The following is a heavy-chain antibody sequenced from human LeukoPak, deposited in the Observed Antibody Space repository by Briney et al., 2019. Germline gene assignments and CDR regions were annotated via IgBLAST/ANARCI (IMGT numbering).Heavy chain of an antibody. CDR2: IKQDGSEK. J-gene: IGHJ4*02. CDR1: GFTFSSYW. Sequence: GGSLRLSCAASGFTFSSYWMSRVRQAPGKGLEWVANIKQDGSEKYYVDSVKGRFTISRDNAKNSLYLQMNSLRAEDTAVYYCARESTMVRGVTTYFDYWGQGTLVTVSS. D-gene: IGHD3-10*01. V-gene: IGHV3-7*01. CDR3: ARESTMVRGVTTYFDY.